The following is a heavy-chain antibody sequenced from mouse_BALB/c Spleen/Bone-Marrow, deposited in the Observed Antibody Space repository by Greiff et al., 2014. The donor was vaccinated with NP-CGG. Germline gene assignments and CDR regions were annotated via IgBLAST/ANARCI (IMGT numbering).Heavy chain of an antibody. V-gene: IGHV1S56*01. CDR3: ASYDGSYFDV. Sequence: QVQLQQSEPELVKPGASVRISCKASGYTFTSYYIHWVKQRPGQGLEWIGWIYPGNVNTKYNEKFKGKATLTADKSSSTAYMQLSSLTSEDSAVYFCASYDGSYFDVWGAGTTVTVSS. CDR2: IYPGNVNT. D-gene: IGHD2-3*01. CDR1: GYTFTSYY. J-gene: IGHJ1*01.